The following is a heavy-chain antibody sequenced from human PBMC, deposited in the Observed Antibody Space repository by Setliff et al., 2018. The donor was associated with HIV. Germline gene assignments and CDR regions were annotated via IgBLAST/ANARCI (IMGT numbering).Heavy chain of an antibody. CDR3: AHNHLVVAGSHYFDY. CDR1: GFSLSTNGVG. V-gene: IGHV2-5*02. D-gene: IGHD6-19*01. J-gene: IGHJ4*02. CDR2: IYWDADK. Sequence: SGPTLVNPTQTLTLTCTFSGFSLSTNGVGVGWIRQPPGKALEWLALIYWDADKRYSPSLKNRLTITKDTSKNQVLLTMTNMDPLDTATYYCAHNHLVVAGSHYFDYWGQGTLVTVSS.